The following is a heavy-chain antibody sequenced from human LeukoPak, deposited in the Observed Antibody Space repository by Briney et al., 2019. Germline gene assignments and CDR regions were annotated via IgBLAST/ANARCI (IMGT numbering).Heavy chain of an antibody. CDR3: ARRFYYDSSGNKYYFDY. CDR1: GYIFTSYC. J-gene: IGHJ4*02. D-gene: IGHD3-22*01. CDR2: ISSYSGNT. V-gene: IGHV1-18*01. Sequence: GASVKVSCKASGYIFTSYCISWVRQAPAQGLEGMGWISSYSGNTHYTQKLQGRHNMPTHTSTRRAYMELRSLRADDTAVYYCARRFYYDSSGNKYYFDYWGEGTLVTDSP.